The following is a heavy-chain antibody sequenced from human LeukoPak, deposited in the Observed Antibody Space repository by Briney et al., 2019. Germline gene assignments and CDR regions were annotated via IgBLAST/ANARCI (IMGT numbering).Heavy chain of an antibody. CDR3: ARSGWYGDAFDI. V-gene: IGHV1-3*01. J-gene: IGHJ3*02. Sequence: ASVKVSCKASGYTFTSYAMHWVRQAPGQRLEWMGWINAGNGNTKYSQKFQGRVTITRDTSASTAYMELSSLRSEDTAVYYCARSGWYGDAFDIWGQGTMVTVS. D-gene: IGHD6-19*01. CDR1: GYTFTSYA. CDR2: INAGNGNT.